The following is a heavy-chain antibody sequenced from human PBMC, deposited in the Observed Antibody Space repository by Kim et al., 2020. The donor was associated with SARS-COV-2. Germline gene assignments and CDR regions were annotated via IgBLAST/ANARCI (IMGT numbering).Heavy chain of an antibody. CDR3: ARIQVVRGVRIDY. V-gene: IGHV2-70*01. J-gene: IGHJ4*02. Sequence: YSTSLKTRLTISKDTSKNQVVLTMTNMDPVDTATYYCARIQVVRGVRIDYWGQGTLVTVSS. D-gene: IGHD3-10*01.